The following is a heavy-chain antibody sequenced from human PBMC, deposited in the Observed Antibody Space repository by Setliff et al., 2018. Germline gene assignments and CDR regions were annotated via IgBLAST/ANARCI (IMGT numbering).Heavy chain of an antibody. CDR2: IKGDGSEK. J-gene: IGHJ3*02. Sequence: GGSLRLSCAASAFTFKNYWMSWVRQAPGKGLEWVANIKGDGSEKFYLDSVKGRFTISRDNAKNSLYLQMNSLGAEDTAVYYCARDRISRYYDSGAHAFDIWGQGTMVT. D-gene: IGHD3-22*01. CDR3: ARDRISRYYDSGAHAFDI. V-gene: IGHV3-7*03. CDR1: AFTFKNYW.